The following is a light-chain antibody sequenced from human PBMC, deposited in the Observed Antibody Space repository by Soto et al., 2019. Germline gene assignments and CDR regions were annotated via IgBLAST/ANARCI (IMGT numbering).Light chain of an antibody. CDR1: SDIGNYNL. Sequence: QSVVTLPASVSGSPGQSVTISCSGSDIGNYNLVSWYQHLPGRAPKLLIFEVTMRPSGISDRFSGSKSASTASLTISGLQAEDEGDYYCASYAGSRTYVFGSGTKLTVL. J-gene: IGLJ6*01. V-gene: IGLV2-23*02. CDR3: ASYAGSRTYV. CDR2: EVT.